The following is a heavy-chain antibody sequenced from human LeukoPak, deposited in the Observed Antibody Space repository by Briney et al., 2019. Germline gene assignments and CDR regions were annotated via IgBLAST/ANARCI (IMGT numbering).Heavy chain of an antibody. CDR3: ARNPTVGANRWFDY. CDR1: GGSMRSSRNY. CDR2: IYHSGST. Sequence: SETLSLTCSVSGGSMRSSRNYWGWIRQPPGKGLEWIGSIYHSGSTYHNPSLKSRVTISVDMSKIQFSLKLTSVTAADTAVYYCARNPTVGANRWFDYWGQGTLVTISS. J-gene: IGHJ4*02. D-gene: IGHD1-26*01. V-gene: IGHV4-39*01.